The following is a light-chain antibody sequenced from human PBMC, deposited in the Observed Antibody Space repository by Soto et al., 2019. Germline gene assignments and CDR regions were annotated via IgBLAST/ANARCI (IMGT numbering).Light chain of an antibody. V-gene: IGKV3-20*01. CDR3: QQYASSPLT. Sequence: EIVLTQSPGTLSLSPGERASLSCRASQSVHKNFLAWYQQKPGQALRLLISGASSRATGIPDRFSGSGSGTDFTLTISRLEAEDFAVYFCQQYASSPLTFGGGTKVEIK. CDR1: QSVHKNF. J-gene: IGKJ4*01. CDR2: GAS.